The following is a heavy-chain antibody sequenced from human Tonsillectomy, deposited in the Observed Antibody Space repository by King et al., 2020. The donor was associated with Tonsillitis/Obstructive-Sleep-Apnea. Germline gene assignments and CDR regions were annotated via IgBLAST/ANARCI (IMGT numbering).Heavy chain of an antibody. V-gene: IGHV4-34*01. J-gene: IGHJ4*02. CDR2: INHSGST. CDR1: GGSFSGYY. CDR3: ARKGARGNAY. Sequence: HVQLQQWGAGLLKPSETLSLTCAVYGGSFSGYYWSWIRQPPGKGLEWIGEINHSGSTNYNPSLKSRVTISVDTSKNQFSLKLSSVTAADTAVYYCARKGARGNAYWGQGTLVTVSS. D-gene: IGHD3-10*01.